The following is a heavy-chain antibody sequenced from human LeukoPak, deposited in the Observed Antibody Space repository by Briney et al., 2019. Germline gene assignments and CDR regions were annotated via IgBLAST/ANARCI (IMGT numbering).Heavy chain of an antibody. J-gene: IGHJ4*02. D-gene: IGHD6-13*01. V-gene: IGHV4-39*07. CDR1: GGSISSSSYY. CDR3: ASGYSSSWSFDY. Sequence: SETLSLTCTVSGGSISSSSYYWGWIRQPPGKGLEWIGGIYYSGSTYYNPSLKSRVTISVDTSKNQFSLKLSSVTAADTAVYYCASGYSSSWSFDYWGQGTLVTVSS. CDR2: IYYSGST.